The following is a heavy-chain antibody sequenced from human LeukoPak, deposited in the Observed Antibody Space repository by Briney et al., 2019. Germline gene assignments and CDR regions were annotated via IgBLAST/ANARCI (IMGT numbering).Heavy chain of an antibody. Sequence: PGESLKISCKGSGYTFTSYYMHWERQAPGQGLEWMGIINPSGGSTSYAQKFQGRVTMTRNTSISTAYMELSSLRSEDTAVYYCARGSELWWLRSGDHNWFDPWGQGTLVTVSS. CDR2: INPSGGST. D-gene: IGHD2-21*01. CDR1: GYTFTSYY. V-gene: IGHV1-46*01. CDR3: ARGSELWWLRSGDHNWFDP. J-gene: IGHJ5*02.